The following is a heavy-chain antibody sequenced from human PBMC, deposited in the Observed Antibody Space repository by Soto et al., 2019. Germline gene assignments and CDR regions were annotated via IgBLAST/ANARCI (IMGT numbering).Heavy chain of an antibody. Sequence: GGSLRLSCAASAFTFSSYSMNWVRQAPGKGLEWVSSISSSSSYIYYADPVKGRFTISRDNAKNSLYLQMNSLRPEDTALYYCARGALTYCSSTSCYEDYYYYAMDVWGQGTTVTVSS. V-gene: IGHV3-21*01. CDR2: ISSSSSYI. CDR1: AFTFSSYS. J-gene: IGHJ6*02. CDR3: ARGALTYCSSTSCYEDYYYYAMDV. D-gene: IGHD2-2*01.